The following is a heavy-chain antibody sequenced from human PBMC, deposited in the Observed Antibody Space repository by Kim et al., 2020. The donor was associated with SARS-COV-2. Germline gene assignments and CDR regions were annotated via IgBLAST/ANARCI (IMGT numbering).Heavy chain of an antibody. CDR1: GGSFSGYY. D-gene: IGHD6-13*01. J-gene: IGHJ4*02. CDR3: ARGPYSSSWYRYFDY. Sequence: SETLSLTCAVYGGSFSGYYWSWIRQPPGKGLEWIGEINHSGSTNYNPSLKSRVTISVDTSKNQFSLKLSSVTAADTAVYYCARGPYSSSWYRYFDYWGQGTLVTVSS. V-gene: IGHV4-34*01. CDR2: INHSGST.